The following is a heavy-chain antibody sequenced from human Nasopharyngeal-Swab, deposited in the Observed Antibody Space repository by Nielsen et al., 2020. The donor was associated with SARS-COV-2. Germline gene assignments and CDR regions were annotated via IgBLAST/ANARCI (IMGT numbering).Heavy chain of an antibody. J-gene: IGHJ3*02. Sequence: VRQMPGKGLEWVSYISNSSSTIYYADSVKGRFTISRDNAKNSLYLQMNSLRAEDTAVYYCARDIITGTIVGAFDIWGQGTMVTVSS. V-gene: IGHV3-48*01. D-gene: IGHD1-7*01. CDR3: ARDIITGTIVGAFDI. CDR2: ISNSSSTI.